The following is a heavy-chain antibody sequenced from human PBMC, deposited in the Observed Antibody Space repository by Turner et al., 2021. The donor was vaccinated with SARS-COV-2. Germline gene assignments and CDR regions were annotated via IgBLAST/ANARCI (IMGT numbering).Heavy chain of an antibody. J-gene: IGHJ5*02. D-gene: IGHD1-26*01. CDR3: ARAKGPSLYRSYYNPTFFDP. Sequence: QVQLQQWGAGLLKTSETLSLTCDVHGGSFSGFYWTWIRQSPGKGLEWIGEINDSGSTTYNPSLKSRLTISVDTSKNQFSLKLTSVTAAVTAVYYCARAKGPSLYRSYYNPTFFDPWGQGILVTVSS. CDR2: INDSGST. CDR1: GGSFSGFY. V-gene: IGHV4-34*01.